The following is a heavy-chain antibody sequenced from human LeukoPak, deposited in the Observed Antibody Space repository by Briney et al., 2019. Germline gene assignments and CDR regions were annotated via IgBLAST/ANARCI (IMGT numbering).Heavy chain of an antibody. CDR1: GFTFSSYA. CDR2: ISYDGSNK. CDR3: ARDLYYYDSSGLDY. V-gene: IGHV3-30-3*01. D-gene: IGHD3-22*01. J-gene: IGHJ4*02. Sequence: PGGSLRLSCAASGFTFSSYAMHWVRQAPGKGLEWVAVISYDGSNKYYADSVKGRFTISRDNSKNTLYLQMSSLRAEDTAVYYCARDLYYYDSSGLDYWGQGTLVTVSS.